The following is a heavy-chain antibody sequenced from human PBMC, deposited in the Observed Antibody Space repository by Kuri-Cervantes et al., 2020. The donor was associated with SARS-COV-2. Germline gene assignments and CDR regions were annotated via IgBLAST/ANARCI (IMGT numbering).Heavy chain of an antibody. D-gene: IGHD6-19*01. CDR1: GYTFTELS. V-gene: IGHV1-24*01. J-gene: IGHJ4*02. CDR3: ARERSSGWYAFDY. CDR2: FDPEDGET. Sequence: ASVKVSCKASGYTFTELSMHWVRQAPGKGLEWMGGFDPEDGETIYAQKFQGRVTMTGDTSTSTVYMELSSLRSEDTAVYYCARERSSGWYAFDYWGQGTLVTVSS.